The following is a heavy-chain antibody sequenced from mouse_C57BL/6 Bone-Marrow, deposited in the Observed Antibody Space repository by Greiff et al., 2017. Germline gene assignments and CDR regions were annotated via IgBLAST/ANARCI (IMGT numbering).Heavy chain of an antibody. CDR1: GYTFTSYG. Sequence: VQLQQSGAELARPGASVKLSCKASGYTFTSYGISWVKQRTGQGLEWIGEIYPRSGNTYYNEKFKGKATLTADKSSSTAYMELRSLTSEDSAVYFSARSDYDYDGYAMDYWGQGTSVTVSS. D-gene: IGHD2-4*01. J-gene: IGHJ4*01. CDR2: IYPRSGNT. V-gene: IGHV1-81*01. CDR3: ARSDYDYDGYAMDY.